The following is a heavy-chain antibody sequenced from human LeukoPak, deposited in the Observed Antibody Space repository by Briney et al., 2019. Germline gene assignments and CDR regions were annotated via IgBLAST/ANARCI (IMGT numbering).Heavy chain of an antibody. Sequence: SETLSLTCAVYGGSFSGYYWSWIRQPPGKGLEWIGEINHSGSTNYSPSLKSRVTISVDTSKNQFSLKLSSVTAADTAVYYCARTKQWLVRPYYYYMDVWGKGTTVTVSS. D-gene: IGHD6-19*01. CDR1: GGSFSGYY. CDR3: ARTKQWLVRPYYYYMDV. CDR2: INHSGST. J-gene: IGHJ6*03. V-gene: IGHV4-34*01.